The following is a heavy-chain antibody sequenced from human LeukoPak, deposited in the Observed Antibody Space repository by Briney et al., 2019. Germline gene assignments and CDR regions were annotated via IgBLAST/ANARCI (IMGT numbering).Heavy chain of an antibody. D-gene: IGHD2-2*01. J-gene: IGHJ5*02. CDR3: ARGYCSSTSCYGFNWFDP. V-gene: IGHV3-21*01. Sequence: GGSLRLSCEASGFTFSSYSMNWVRQAPGKGLEWVPSISSSSSYIYYADSVKGRFTISRDNAKNSLYLQMNSLRAEDTAVYYCARGYCSSTSCYGFNWFDPWGQGTLVTVSS. CDR2: ISSSSSYI. CDR1: GFTFSSYS.